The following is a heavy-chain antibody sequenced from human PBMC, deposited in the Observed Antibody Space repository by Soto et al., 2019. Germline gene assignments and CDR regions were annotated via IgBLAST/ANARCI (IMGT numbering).Heavy chain of an antibody. CDR3: VKDRAVAGKDY. D-gene: IGHD6-19*01. CDR1: GFTFSSYA. J-gene: IGHJ4*02. CDR2: ISSNGGST. V-gene: IGHV3-64D*08. Sequence: GGSLRLSCSASGFTFSSYAMHWVRQAPGKGLEYVSAISSNGGSTYYADSVKGRFTISRDNSKNTLYLQMSRLRAEDTAVYYCVKDRAVAGKDYWGQGTLVTVSS.